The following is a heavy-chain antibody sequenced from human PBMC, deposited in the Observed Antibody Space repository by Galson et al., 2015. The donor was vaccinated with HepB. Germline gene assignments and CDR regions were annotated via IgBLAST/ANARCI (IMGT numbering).Heavy chain of an antibody. Sequence: SLRLSCAASGFTFSSQAMSWVRQAPGKGLEWVSAIGSSGSSTYYADSVKGRFTISRDNSKNTLYLQMNSLRAEDTAVFYCAKRSEWRQFDYWGQGTLVTVSS. V-gene: IGHV3-23*01. D-gene: IGHD3-3*01. CDR1: GFTFSSQA. CDR3: AKRSEWRQFDY. J-gene: IGHJ4*02. CDR2: IGSSGSST.